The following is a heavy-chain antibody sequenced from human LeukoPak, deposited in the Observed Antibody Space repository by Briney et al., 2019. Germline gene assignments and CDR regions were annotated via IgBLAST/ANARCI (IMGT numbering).Heavy chain of an antibody. D-gene: IGHD1-1*01. J-gene: IGHJ5*01. CDR2: IYYSGST. V-gene: IGHV4-59*01. CDR3: ARDVGTTGWFDY. Sequence: SETLSLTCTVSGGSISSYYWSWIRQPPGKGLEWIGYIYYSGSTNYNPSLKSRVTISVDTSKNQFSLKLSSVTAADTAVYYCARDVGTTGWFDYWGQGTLVTVSS. CDR1: GGSISSYY.